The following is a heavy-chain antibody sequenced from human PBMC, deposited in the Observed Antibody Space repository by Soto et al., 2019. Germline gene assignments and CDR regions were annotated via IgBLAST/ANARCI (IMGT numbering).Heavy chain of an antibody. J-gene: IGHJ4*02. CDR1: GGSISSGDYY. CDR3: ARDRGIAVAGSDY. Sequence: SETLSLTCTVSGGSISSGDYYWSWIRQPPGKGLEWIGEIYHSGSTNYNPSLKSRVTISVDKSKNQFSLKLSSVTAADTAVYYCARDRGIAVAGSDYWGQGTLVTVSS. CDR2: IYHSGST. V-gene: IGHV4-39*07. D-gene: IGHD6-19*01.